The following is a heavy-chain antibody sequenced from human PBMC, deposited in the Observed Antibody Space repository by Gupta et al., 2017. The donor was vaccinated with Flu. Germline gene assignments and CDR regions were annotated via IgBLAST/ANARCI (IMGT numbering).Heavy chain of an antibody. CDR2: INQDGSTK. CDR1: GFTFSDSR. CDR3: ARNRGWEQFDY. V-gene: IGHV3-7*01. J-gene: IGHJ4*02. D-gene: IGHD5-24*01. Sequence: EVQLVESGGGLVQPGGSLRLSCSASGFTFSDSRMNWVRQAPGKGLEWVANINQDGSTKKDVDSLKGRFTVSRDNAKNSLYLQMDSLRAEDTAVYFCARNRGWEQFDYWGQGTLVTDSS.